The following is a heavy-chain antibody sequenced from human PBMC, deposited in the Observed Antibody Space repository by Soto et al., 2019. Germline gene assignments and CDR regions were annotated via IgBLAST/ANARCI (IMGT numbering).Heavy chain of an antibody. V-gene: IGHV3-11*01. CDR3: AREYCTNGVCSYRGSAFDI. CDR2: ISSSGSTI. D-gene: IGHD2-8*01. Sequence: GGSLRLSCAASGFTFSDYYMSWIRQAPGKGLEWVSYISSSGSTIYYEDSVKGRFTISRDNAKNSLYLQMNSLRAEDTAVYYCAREYCTNGVCSYRGSAFDIWGQGTMVTVSS. J-gene: IGHJ3*02. CDR1: GFTFSDYY.